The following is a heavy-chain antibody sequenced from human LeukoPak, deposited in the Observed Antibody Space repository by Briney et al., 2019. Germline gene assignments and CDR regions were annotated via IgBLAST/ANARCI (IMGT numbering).Heavy chain of an antibody. CDR2: IYPGDSDT. CDR3: ARRAGGYDY. D-gene: IGHD3-16*01. J-gene: IGHJ4*02. CDR1: GYRFPSYW. Sequence: GESLKISCKASGYRFPSYWVTWVRQMPGKGLEWMGIIYPGDSDTRYSPSFQGQVTISADKSITTAYLQWSSLKASDTAMYYCARRAGGYDYWGQGTLVTVSS. V-gene: IGHV5-51*01.